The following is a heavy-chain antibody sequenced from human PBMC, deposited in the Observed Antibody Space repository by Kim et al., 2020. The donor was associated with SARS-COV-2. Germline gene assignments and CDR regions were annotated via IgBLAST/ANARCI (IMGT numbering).Heavy chain of an antibody. V-gene: IGHV3-30-3*01. CDR1: GFTFSSCA. CDR3: ARDPWSRLRGLTYSYYGMDV. CDR2: ISYDGSNK. D-gene: IGHD3-10*01. J-gene: IGHJ6*02. Sequence: GGSLRLSCAASGFTFSSCAMHWVRQAPGKGLEWVAVISYDGSNKNYADAVKGTFTISRDNSKNTLYLQMNSLRAENTALYDCARDPWSRLRGLTYSYYGMDVWGQGTTVTVSS.